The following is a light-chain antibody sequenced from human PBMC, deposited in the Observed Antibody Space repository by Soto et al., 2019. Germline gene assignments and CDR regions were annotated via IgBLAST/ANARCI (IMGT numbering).Light chain of an antibody. CDR3: QVWDFVTE. Sequence: SYELTQPPSVAVAPGQAATITCGGYIIGSKSVHWYQQKPGQAPLLVIYADSDRPSGIPERFSGSNSGNTATLTISTVEAGDEAVYYCQVWDFVTEFGGGTKVTVL. CDR2: ADS. V-gene: IGLV3-21*02. CDR1: IIGSKS. J-gene: IGLJ3*02.